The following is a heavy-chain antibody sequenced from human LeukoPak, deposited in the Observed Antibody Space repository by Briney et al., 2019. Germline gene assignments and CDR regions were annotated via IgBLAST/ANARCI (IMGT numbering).Heavy chain of an antibody. J-gene: IGHJ4*02. CDR1: GYTFTSNY. Sequence: ASVKVSCKASGYTFTSNYIHWVRQAPGQGLEWMGMIYPRDGSTSYAQKFQGRVTVTRDTSTSTIHMELSGLRSEDTAVYYCARDQEGFDYWGQGTLVTVSS. CDR2: IYPRDGST. CDR3: ARDQEGFDY. V-gene: IGHV1-46*01.